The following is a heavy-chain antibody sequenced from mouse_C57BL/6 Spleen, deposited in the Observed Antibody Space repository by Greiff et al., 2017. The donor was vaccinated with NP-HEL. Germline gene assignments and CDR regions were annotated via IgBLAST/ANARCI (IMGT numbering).Heavy chain of an antibody. CDR3: ARQGLRRWYFDV. D-gene: IGHD2-4*01. Sequence: EVQLQQSGPELVKPGASVKIPCKASGYTFTDYHMDWVKQSHGKSLEWIGDINPNNGGTIYNQKFKGKATLTVDKSSSTAYMELRSLTSEDTAVYDCARQGLRRWYFDVWGTGTTVTVSS. CDR2: INPNNGGT. V-gene: IGHV1-18*01. J-gene: IGHJ1*03. CDR1: GYTFTDYH.